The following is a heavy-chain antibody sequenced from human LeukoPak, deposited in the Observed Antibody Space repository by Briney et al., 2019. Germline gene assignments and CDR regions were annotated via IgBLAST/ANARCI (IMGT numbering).Heavy chain of an antibody. V-gene: IGHV4-39*07. Sequence: SETLSLTCTVSGGSISSSSYYWGWIRQPPGKGLEWIGSIYYSGSTYYNPSLKSRVTISVDTSKNQFSLKLSSVTAADTAVYYCARNDNWNCGDNWFDPWGQGTLVTVSS. CDR2: IYYSGST. CDR3: ARNDNWNCGDNWFDP. CDR1: GGSISSSSYY. J-gene: IGHJ5*02. D-gene: IGHD1-7*01.